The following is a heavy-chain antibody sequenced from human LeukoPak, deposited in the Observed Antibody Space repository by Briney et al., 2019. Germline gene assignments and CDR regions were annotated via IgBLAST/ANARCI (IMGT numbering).Heavy chain of an antibody. CDR3: ASRGSYGYSDY. Sequence: GGSLRLSCAASGFTFSSYSMNWVRQAPGKGLEWVSYISSSSSTIYNAGSVKGRFTISRDNAKNSLYLQMNSLRAEDTAVYYCASRGSYGYSDYWGQGTLVTVSS. CDR1: GFTFSSYS. V-gene: IGHV3-48*04. J-gene: IGHJ4*02. CDR2: ISSSSSTI. D-gene: IGHD5-18*01.